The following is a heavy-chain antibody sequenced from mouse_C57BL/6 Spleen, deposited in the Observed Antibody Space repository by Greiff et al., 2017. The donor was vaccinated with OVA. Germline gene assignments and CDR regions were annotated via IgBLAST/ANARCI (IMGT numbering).Heavy chain of an antibody. D-gene: IGHD1-1*01. CDR2: ISYSGST. Sequence: EVQLQQSGPGLAKPSQTLSLTCSVTGYSITSDYWNWIRKFPGTNLEYMGYISYSGSTYYNPSLKSRISITRDTSKNQYYLQLNSVTTEDTATYYCARSGYYGSSYWYFDVWGTGTTVTVSS. V-gene: IGHV3-8*01. CDR3: ARSGYYGSSYWYFDV. CDR1: GYSITSDY. J-gene: IGHJ1*03.